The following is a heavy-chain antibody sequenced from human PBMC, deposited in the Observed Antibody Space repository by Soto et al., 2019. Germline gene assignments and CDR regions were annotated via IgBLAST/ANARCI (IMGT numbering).Heavy chain of an antibody. J-gene: IGHJ4*02. CDR2: ISYDGSNK. Sequence: GGSLRLSCAASGFTFSSYGMHWVRQAPGKGLEWVAVISYDGSNKYYADSVKGRFTISRDNSKNTLYLQMNSLRAEDTAVYYCAKEYGDYAILRIVSPDYWGQGTLVTVSS. D-gene: IGHD4-17*01. CDR1: GFTFSSYG. CDR3: AKEYGDYAILRIVSPDY. V-gene: IGHV3-30*18.